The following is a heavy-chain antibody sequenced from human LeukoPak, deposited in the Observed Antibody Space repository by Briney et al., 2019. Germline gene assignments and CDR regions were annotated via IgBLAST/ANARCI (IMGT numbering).Heavy chain of an antibody. CDR1: GFTFSSYG. CDR3: AKDLAGPDYDFWSGYYWSAANWFDP. D-gene: IGHD3-3*01. Sequence: GGSLRLSCAASGFTFSSYGMHWVRQAPGKGLEWVAFIRYDGSNKYYADSVKGRFTISRDNSKNTLYLKMNSLRAEDTAVYYCAKDLAGPDYDFWSGYYWSAANWFDPWGQGTLVTVSS. V-gene: IGHV3-30*02. CDR2: IRYDGSNK. J-gene: IGHJ5*02.